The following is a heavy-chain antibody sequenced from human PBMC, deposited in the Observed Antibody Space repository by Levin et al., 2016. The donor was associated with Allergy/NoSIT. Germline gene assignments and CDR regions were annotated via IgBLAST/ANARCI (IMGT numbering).Heavy chain of an antibody. CDR3: ARLEYSSGWYFDY. J-gene: IGHJ4*02. CDR2: INHSGST. Sequence: SETLSLTCAVYGGSFSGYYWSWIRQPPGKGLEWIGEINHSGSTNYNPSLKSRVTISVDTSKNQFSLKLSSVTAADTAVYYCARLEYSSGWYFDYWGQGTLVTVSS. V-gene: IGHV4-34*01. D-gene: IGHD6-19*01. CDR1: GGSFSGYY.